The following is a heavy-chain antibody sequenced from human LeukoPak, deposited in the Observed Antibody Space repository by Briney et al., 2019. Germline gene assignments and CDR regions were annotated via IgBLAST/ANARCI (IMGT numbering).Heavy chain of an antibody. Sequence: QPGRSLRLSCAASGFTFDDYAMHWVRQAPGKGLEWVSGISWNSGSIGYADSVKGRFTTSRDNAKNSLYLQMNSLRAEDTAVYYCAKTPEWGSYRPTYYFDYWGQGTLVTVSS. CDR1: GFTFDDYA. D-gene: IGHD3-16*02. CDR3: AKTPEWGSYRPTYYFDY. V-gene: IGHV3-9*01. J-gene: IGHJ4*02. CDR2: ISWNSGSI.